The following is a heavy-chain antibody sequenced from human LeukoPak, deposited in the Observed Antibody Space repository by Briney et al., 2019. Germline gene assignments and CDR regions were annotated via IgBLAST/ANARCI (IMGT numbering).Heavy chain of an antibody. D-gene: IGHD2-2*01. V-gene: IGHV3-23*01. Sequence: GGSLRLSCAASGFTFSSYAMSWVRQAPGKGLEWVSAISGSGGSTYYADSVKGRFTISRDNSKNTLYLQMNSLRAVDTAVYYCAKGGYASMARFDYWGQGTLVTVSS. CDR3: AKGGYASMARFDY. J-gene: IGHJ4*02. CDR2: ISGSGGST. CDR1: GFTFSSYA.